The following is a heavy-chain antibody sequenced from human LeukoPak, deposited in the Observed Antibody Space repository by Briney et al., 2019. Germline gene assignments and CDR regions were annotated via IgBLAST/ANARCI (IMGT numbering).Heavy chain of an antibody. J-gene: IGHJ4*02. CDR3: TNMYSLNY. V-gene: IGHV3-74*01. CDR2: IKSDGIST. Sequence: PGGSLRLSCAASRFTLNTYAMSWVRQAPGKGLEWVSRIKSDGISTNYADSVRGRFTISRDNAKNTLYLQMNSLRAEDTAVYYCTNMYSLNYWGRGTLVTVSS. CDR1: RFTLNTYA. D-gene: IGHD6-13*01.